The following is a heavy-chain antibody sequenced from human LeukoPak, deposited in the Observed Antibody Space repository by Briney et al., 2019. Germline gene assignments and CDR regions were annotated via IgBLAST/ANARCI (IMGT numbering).Heavy chain of an antibody. D-gene: IGHD1-7*01. CDR1: GGSFSGYY. J-gene: IGHJ4*02. CDR2: INHSGST. CDR3: ARVRNWNYARCSDY. V-gene: IGHV4-34*01. Sequence: SETLSLTSAVYGGSFSGYYWSWLRQPPGKGLEWMGEINHSGSTNYNPSLKSRATISVETPKNQLSLKLSSVTAADTAVYYCARVRNWNYARCSDYWGQGTLVTVSS.